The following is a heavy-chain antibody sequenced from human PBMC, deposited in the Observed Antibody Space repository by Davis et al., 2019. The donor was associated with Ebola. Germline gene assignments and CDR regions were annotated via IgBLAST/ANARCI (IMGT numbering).Heavy chain of an antibody. CDR3: ARDPDTYYDFWSGYHPRVGAFDI. CDR2: ISSSSSYI. Sequence: GESLKISCAASGFTFSSYSMYWLRHPPGKGLEWVSSISSSSSYIYYADSVKGRFTISRNNAKNSLYLQMNSLRAEDTAVYYCARDPDTYYDFWSGYHPRVGAFDIWGQGTMVTVSS. J-gene: IGHJ3*02. D-gene: IGHD3-3*01. V-gene: IGHV3-21*01. CDR1: GFTFSSYS.